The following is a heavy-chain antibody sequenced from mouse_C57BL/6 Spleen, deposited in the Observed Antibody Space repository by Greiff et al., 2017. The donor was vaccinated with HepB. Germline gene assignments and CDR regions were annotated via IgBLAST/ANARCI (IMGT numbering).Heavy chain of an antibody. CDR1: GYTFTDYY. CDR3: ASITTVVAPH. CDR2: INPYNGGT. D-gene: IGHD1-1*01. Sequence: EVQLQQSGPVLVKPGASVKMSCKASGYTFTDYYMNWVKQSHGKSLEWIGAINPYNGGTSYNQKFKGKATLTVDKSSSTAYMELNSLTSEDSAVYYCASITTVVAPHWGQGTTLTVSS. J-gene: IGHJ2*01. V-gene: IGHV1-19*01.